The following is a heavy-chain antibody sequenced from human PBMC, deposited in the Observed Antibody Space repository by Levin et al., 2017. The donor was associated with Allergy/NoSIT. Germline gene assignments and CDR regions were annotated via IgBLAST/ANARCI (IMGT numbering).Heavy chain of an antibody. J-gene: IGHJ4*02. V-gene: IGHV3-23*01. Sequence: LSLTCAASGFTFSSYTMSWVRQAPGKGLEWVSAISDSGDSTYYADSVKGRFTFSRDNSKNTLYLQMNSLRVEDTAVYYCAKHPSGWYFFDYWGEGTLVTVSS. CDR1: GFTFSSYT. CDR2: ISDSGDST. CDR3: AKHPSGWYFFDY. D-gene: IGHD6-19*01.